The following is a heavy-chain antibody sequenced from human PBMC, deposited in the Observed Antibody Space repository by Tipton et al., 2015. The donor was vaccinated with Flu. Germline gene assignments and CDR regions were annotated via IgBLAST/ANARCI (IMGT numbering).Heavy chain of an antibody. V-gene: IGHV4-38-2*01. CDR2: IHQSGGT. Sequence: TLSLTCVVSGYYISSGYYWGWIRQPPGKGLEWIGSIHQSGGTYYSPSLKSRVTMSGDTSKDQFSLNLSSVTAADTAVYYCARACGSGGNRWFDPWGQGALVTVSS. D-gene: IGHD2-15*01. CDR3: ARACGSGGNRWFDP. J-gene: IGHJ5*02. CDR1: GYYISSGYY.